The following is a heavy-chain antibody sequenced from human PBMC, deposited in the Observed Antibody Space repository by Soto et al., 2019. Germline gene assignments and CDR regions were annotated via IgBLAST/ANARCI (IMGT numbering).Heavy chain of an antibody. J-gene: IGHJ5*02. V-gene: IGHV4-31*03. CDR1: GGSISSGGYY. CDR3: AREEEEVAWFDP. CDR2: IYYSGST. Sequence: NPSETLSLTCTVSGGSISSGGYYWSWIRQHPGKGLEWIGYIYYSGSTYYNPSLKSRVTISVDTSKNQFSLKLSSVTAADTAVYYCAREEEEVAWFDPWGQGTLVTVSS.